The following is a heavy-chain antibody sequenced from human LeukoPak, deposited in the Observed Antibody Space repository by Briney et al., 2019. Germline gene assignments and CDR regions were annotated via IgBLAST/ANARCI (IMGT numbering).Heavy chain of an antibody. CDR2: IKQDGTEK. V-gene: IGHV3-7*03. CDR1: GFTFTTYW. CDR3: AKSRDQRQYYYYYMDV. J-gene: IGHJ6*03. Sequence: GESLRLSCAASGFTFTTYWMSWVRQAPGKGLEWVANIKQDGTEKYYVDSVKGRFTISRDNAKNSLYLQMNSLRVEDTAVYYCAKSRDQRQYYYYYMDVWGKGTTVTISS. D-gene: IGHD2-21*02.